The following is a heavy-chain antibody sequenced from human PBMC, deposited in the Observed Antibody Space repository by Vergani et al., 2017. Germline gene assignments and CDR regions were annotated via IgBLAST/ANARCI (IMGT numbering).Heavy chain of an antibody. CDR1: GFTFSDYY. D-gene: IGHD3-22*01. V-gene: IGHV3-11*05. CDR3: ARDGKYYYDSSGKD. J-gene: IGHJ4*02. Sequence: QVQLVESGGGLVKPGGSLRLSCAASGFTFSDYYMSWIRQAPGKGLEWVSYISSSSSYTNYADSVKGRFTISRDNAKNSLYLQMNSLRAEETAVYYCARDGKYYYDSSGKDWGQGTLVTVSS. CDR2: ISSSSSYT.